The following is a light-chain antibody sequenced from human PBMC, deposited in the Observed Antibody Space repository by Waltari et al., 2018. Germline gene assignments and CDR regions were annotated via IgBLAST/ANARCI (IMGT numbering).Light chain of an antibody. CDR3: QQYETDSGT. Sequence: DIQMTQSPSTLSASVGDRVILTCRASQSISNLLAWYQQKPGKAPKLLISQASTLEPGVPSRFSGGGSGTEFTLTISSLQPDDSAVYFCQQYETDSGTFGQGTRVDFK. J-gene: IGKJ1*01. V-gene: IGKV1-5*03. CDR1: QSISNL. CDR2: QAS.